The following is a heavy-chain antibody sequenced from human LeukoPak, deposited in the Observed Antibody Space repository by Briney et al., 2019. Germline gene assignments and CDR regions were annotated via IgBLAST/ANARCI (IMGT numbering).Heavy chain of an antibody. V-gene: IGHV4-34*01. CDR3: ARGRVGATTRNFDY. CDR1: GGSFTNYY. D-gene: IGHD1-26*01. Sequence: SETLSLTCAVFGGSFTNYYWSWIRQSPGKGLEWIGDINHSGSTNYNPSLKSRVTISVDTSKNQFSLKLSSVTAADTAVYYCARGRVGATTRNFDYWGQGTLVTVSS. J-gene: IGHJ4*02. CDR2: INHSGST.